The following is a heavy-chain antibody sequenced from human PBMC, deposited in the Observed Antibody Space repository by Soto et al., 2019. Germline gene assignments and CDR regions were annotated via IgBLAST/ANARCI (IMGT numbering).Heavy chain of an antibody. V-gene: IGHV2-5*02. Sequence: QITLKESGPTLVKPTQTLTLTCTFSGFSLSTNGMGVGWIRQPPGEALEWLALIYWDDDKSYSPSLKSRITITKDTSKNPVVLTMTNMAPVDTATYYCARRRTTMDILTGYYPDWFDPWGQGTLVTVSS. J-gene: IGHJ5*02. CDR2: IYWDDDK. D-gene: IGHD3-9*01. CDR1: GFSLSTNGMG. CDR3: ARRRTTMDILTGYYPDWFDP.